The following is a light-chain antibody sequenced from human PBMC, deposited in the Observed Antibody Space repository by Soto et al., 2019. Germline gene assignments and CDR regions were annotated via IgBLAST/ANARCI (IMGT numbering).Light chain of an antibody. CDR1: QSVSTN. CDR3: QQYRNWPRT. V-gene: IGKV3-15*01. CDR2: GAS. J-gene: IGKJ1*01. Sequence: IVLTQSPATLSLSPGERATLYCGASQSVSTNYVAWYQQRAGQAPRLLVYGASTKATDMPGRFSGRGSGTEFTLTINNLQSEDFAVYYCQQYRNWPRTFGQGTKVEIK.